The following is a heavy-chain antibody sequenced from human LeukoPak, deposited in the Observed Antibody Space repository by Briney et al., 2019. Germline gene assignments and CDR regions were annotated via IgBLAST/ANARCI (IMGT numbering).Heavy chain of an antibody. CDR1: GGSFSGYY. V-gene: IGHV4-34*01. J-gene: IGHJ4*02. CDR2: INHSGST. CDR3: ASRRRGYSYGYVGY. Sequence: SETLSLTCAVYGGSFSGYYWSWIRQPPGKGLEWIGEINHSGSTNYNPFLKSRVTISVDASKNQFSLKLSSVTAADTAVYYCASRRRGYSYGYVGYWGQGTLVTVSS. D-gene: IGHD5-18*01.